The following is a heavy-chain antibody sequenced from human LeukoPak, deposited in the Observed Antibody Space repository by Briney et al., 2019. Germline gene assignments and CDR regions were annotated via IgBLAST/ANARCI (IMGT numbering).Heavy chain of an antibody. D-gene: IGHD6-19*01. CDR1: GFTFSSYA. CDR3: AKDLDGSGLYGGIDF. CDR2: ISYDGSNK. Sequence: PGRSLRLSCAASGFTFSSYAMHWVRQAPGKGLEWVAVISYDGSNKYYADSVKGRFTISRDNSKNTLHLQMNSLRAEDTAVYYCAKDLDGSGLYGGIDFWGQGTLVTVSS. V-gene: IGHV3-30*04. J-gene: IGHJ4*02.